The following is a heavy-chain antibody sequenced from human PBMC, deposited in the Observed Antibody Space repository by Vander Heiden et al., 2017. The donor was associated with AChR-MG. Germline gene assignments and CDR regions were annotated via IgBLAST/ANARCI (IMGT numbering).Heavy chain of an antibody. CDR3: ARDWLGAFDI. CDR1: GFTFSSYD. CDR2: IGTAGDT. J-gene: IGHJ3*02. D-gene: IGHD3-22*01. Sequence: EVQLVESGGGLVQPGGSLRPSCAASGFTFSSYDTPGVRQATGKGLEWVSAIGTAGDTYYPGSVKGRFTISRENAKNSLYLQMNSLRAGDTAVYYCARDWLGAFDIWGQGTMVTVSS. V-gene: IGHV3-13*01.